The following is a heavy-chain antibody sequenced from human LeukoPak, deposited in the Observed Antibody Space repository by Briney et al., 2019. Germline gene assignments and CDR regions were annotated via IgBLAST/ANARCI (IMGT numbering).Heavy chain of an antibody. V-gene: IGHV1-69*05. D-gene: IGHD5-24*01. CDR3: ARKGDGYPWYFDY. J-gene: IGHJ4*02. Sequence: SVKVSCKASGGTFSSYAISWVRQAPGQGLEWMGRIIPIFGTANYAQKFQGRVTITTDESTSTAYMELSSLRSEDTAVYYCARKGDGYPWYFDYWGQGTLVTVSS. CDR1: GGTFSSYA. CDR2: IIPIFGTA.